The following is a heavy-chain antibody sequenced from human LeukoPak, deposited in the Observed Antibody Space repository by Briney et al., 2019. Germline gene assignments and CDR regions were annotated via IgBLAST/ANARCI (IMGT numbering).Heavy chain of an antibody. Sequence: AXVKVSCKASGYTFTGYYLHWVRQAPGQGVEWMGWISPNSGETNSAQKFQGRVTMIRGTSISTAYMELSRLTSDDTAVYYCARSPGAGTYLDYWGQGTLVTVSS. CDR3: ARSPGAGTYLDY. CDR1: GYTFTGYY. J-gene: IGHJ4*02. CDR2: ISPNSGET. V-gene: IGHV1-2*02. D-gene: IGHD1-26*01.